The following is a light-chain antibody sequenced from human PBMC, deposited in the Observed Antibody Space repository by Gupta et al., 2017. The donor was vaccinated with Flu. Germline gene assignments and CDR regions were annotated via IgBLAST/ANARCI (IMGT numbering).Light chain of an antibody. V-gene: IGLV2-11*01. CDR3: SSYAGPNTFWI. CDR2: EVI. CDR1: SSDVGGYNY. Sequence: QSALTQPRSVPGSPGPSVTISCTGASSDVGGYNYVSWYQQHPGKAPKLMISEVIKRPSGVPDRFSGSKSGNTASLTISGLQADDEADYYCSSYAGPNTFWIFGGGTKLTGL. J-gene: IGLJ2*01.